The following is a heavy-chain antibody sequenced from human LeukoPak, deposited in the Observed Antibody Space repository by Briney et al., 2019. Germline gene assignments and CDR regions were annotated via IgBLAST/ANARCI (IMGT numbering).Heavy chain of an antibody. Sequence: GESLKISCKGSGYSFTSYWIGWVRQMPGKGLEWMGIIYPGDSDTRYSPSFQGQVTISAGKSINTAYLQWSSLKASDTAMFYCARQGKISTGRNYFDYWGQGTLVTVSS. CDR2: IYPGDSDT. J-gene: IGHJ4*02. CDR1: GYSFTSYW. CDR3: ARQGKISTGRNYFDY. D-gene: IGHD1-1*01. V-gene: IGHV5-51*01.